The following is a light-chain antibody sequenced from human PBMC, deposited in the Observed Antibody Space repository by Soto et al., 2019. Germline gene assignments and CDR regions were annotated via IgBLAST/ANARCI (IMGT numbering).Light chain of an antibody. V-gene: IGKV3-15*01. J-gene: IGKJ2*01. CDR3: QQYDDWPPYT. CDR1: QSVSSN. Sequence: EIVMTQSPARLSVSPGERVTLSCRASQSVSSNLAWYQQRPGQAPRLLIYGVSTRATGVPARFAGSGSGTEFTLTIGSLQSEDSAVYYCQQYDDWPPYTFGQGTMLEIK. CDR2: GVS.